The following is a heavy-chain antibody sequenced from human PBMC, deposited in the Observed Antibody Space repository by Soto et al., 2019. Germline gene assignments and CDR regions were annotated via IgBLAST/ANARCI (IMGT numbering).Heavy chain of an antibody. J-gene: IGHJ1*01. CDR1: GYTFTSYG. CDR2: ISAYNGNT. Sequence: GASVKVSCKASGYTFTSYGISWVRQAPGQGLEWMGWISAYNGNTNYAQKLQGRVTMTTDTSTSTAYMELRSLRSDDTAVYYCARGVKEWGLHPLEYFQHWGQGTLVTVSS. D-gene: IGHD3-3*01. V-gene: IGHV1-18*04. CDR3: ARGVKEWGLHPLEYFQH.